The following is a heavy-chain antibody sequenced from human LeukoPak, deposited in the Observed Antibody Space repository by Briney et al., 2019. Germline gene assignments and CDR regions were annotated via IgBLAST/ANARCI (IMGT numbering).Heavy chain of an antibody. CDR1: GFTFSRFV. CDR2: ISSSSSGI. D-gene: IGHD2-15*01. V-gene: IGHV3-48*02. CDR3: AQKGGTDH. Sequence: GGSLRLSCAASGFTFSRFVMNWVRQAPGKGLAWISYISSSSSGIYYADSVKGRFTISRDNAKNSLYLQMSSLRDEDTAVYYCAQKGGTDHWGQGTLVTVSS. J-gene: IGHJ4*02.